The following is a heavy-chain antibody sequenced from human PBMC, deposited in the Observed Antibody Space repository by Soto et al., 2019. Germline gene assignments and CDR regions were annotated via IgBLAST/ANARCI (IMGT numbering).Heavy chain of an antibody. Sequence: QLQLQESGPGLVKPSETLSLTCTVSGGSITSRNHYWGWIRQPPGKGLEWIGSVFYTGTTYYNPSLKSRVTISVDTSQNQFSLKLNSVTAADTAVYYCGTERNGVNHWFDPWGQGSLVTVSS. CDR1: GGSITSRNHY. D-gene: IGHD1-1*01. V-gene: IGHV4-39*01. CDR2: VFYTGTT. CDR3: GTERNGVNHWFDP. J-gene: IGHJ5*02.